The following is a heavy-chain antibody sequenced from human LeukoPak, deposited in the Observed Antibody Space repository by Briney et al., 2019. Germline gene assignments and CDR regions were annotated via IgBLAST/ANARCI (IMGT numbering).Heavy chain of an antibody. CDR1: GFTFSSYC. CDR2: ISSSSSYI. J-gene: IGHJ3*02. CDR3: AREGGGMTTVTTYAFDI. V-gene: IGHV3-21*01. Sequence: GGSLRLSCAASGFTFSSYCMDWVRQTPGKGLEWVSSISSSSSYIYYADSVKGRFTISRDNAKNSLYLQMNSLRAEDTAVYYCAREGGGMTTVTTYAFDIWGQGTMVTVSS. D-gene: IGHD4-17*01.